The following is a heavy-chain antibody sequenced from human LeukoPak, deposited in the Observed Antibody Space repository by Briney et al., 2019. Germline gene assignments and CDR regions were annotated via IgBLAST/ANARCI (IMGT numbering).Heavy chain of an antibody. D-gene: IGHD3-16*01. CDR2: IYHSGST. V-gene: IGHV4-38-2*02. Sequence: SETLSLTCTVSGGSISGYYWGWIRQPPGKGLEWIGSIYHSGSTYYNPSLKSRVTISVDTSKNQFSLKLSSVTAADTAVYYCARLGRAFDIWGQGTMVTVSS. J-gene: IGHJ3*02. CDR3: ARLGRAFDI. CDR1: GGSISGYY.